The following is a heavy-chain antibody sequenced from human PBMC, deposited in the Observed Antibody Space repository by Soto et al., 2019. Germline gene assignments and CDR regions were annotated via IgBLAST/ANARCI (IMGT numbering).Heavy chain of an antibody. V-gene: IGHV3-30-3*01. J-gene: IGHJ4*02. Sequence: QVQLVESGGGVVQPGRSLRLSCAASGFTFSSYAMHWVRQAPGKGLEWVAVISYDGSNKYYADSVKGRFTISRDNSKNTLDLQMNSLRAEDTAVYYCARGAGLVRGGLDYWGQGTLVTVSS. CDR3: ARGAGLVRGGLDY. D-gene: IGHD6-19*01. CDR2: ISYDGSNK. CDR1: GFTFSSYA.